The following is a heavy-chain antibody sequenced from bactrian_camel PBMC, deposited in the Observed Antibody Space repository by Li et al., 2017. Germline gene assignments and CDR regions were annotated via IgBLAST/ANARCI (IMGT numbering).Heavy chain of an antibody. CDR1: AYILENCG. CDR3: AALNSTYGGRFGWCKDF. CDR2: VRKDGTP. Sequence: HVQLVESGGDSVQAGGSLKLSCAGSAYILENCGMVWYRQTKGKEEKLVSVRKDGTPVYEDTVKGRFTLSHDRSKNTMYLQMDNLKTEDTGVYYCAALNSTYGGRFGWCKDFRGQGTQVTVS. J-gene: IGHJ4*01. V-gene: IGHV3S60*01. D-gene: IGHD6*01.